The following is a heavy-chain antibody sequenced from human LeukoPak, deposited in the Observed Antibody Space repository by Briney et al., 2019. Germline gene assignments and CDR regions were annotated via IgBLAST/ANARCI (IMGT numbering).Heavy chain of an antibody. Sequence: ASVKVSCKASGYTFTSYAMHWVRQAPGQRLEWMGWINAGNGNTKYSQKFQGRVTITRDTSASTAYMELSSLRSEDTAVYYWALLYDIANWFDPWGQGTLVTVSS. D-gene: IGHD3-9*01. CDR2: INAGNGNT. CDR1: GYTFTSYA. V-gene: IGHV1-3*01. CDR3: ALLYDIANWFDP. J-gene: IGHJ5*02.